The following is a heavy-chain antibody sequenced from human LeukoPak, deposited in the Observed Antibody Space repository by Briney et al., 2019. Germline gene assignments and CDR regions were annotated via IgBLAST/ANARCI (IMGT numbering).Heavy chain of an antibody. Sequence: ASVKVSCKASGYTFTSYGISWVRQAPGQGLEWMGWISAYNGNTNYAQKLQGRVTMTTDTSTSTAYMELRSLRSDDTAVYYCARPARWELRNAFDIWGQGTMVTVSS. D-gene: IGHD1-26*01. CDR2: ISAYNGNT. J-gene: IGHJ3*02. CDR3: ARPARWELRNAFDI. CDR1: GYTFTSYG. V-gene: IGHV1-18*01.